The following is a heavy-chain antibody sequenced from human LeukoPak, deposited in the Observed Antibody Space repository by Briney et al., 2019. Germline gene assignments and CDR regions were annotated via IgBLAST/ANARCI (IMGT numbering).Heavy chain of an antibody. CDR2: INPSDGNT. D-gene: IGHD5-18*01. CDR3: ARDLNLATAMVCDY. CDR1: GYTFTSYY. J-gene: IGHJ4*02. Sequence: ASVKVSCKASGYTFTSYYMHWVRQAPGQGLEWMGIINPSDGNTSYAQKFQGRVTMTRDTSTSTAYMELSSLRSEDTAVYYCARDLNLATAMVCDYWGQGTLVTVSS. V-gene: IGHV1-46*01.